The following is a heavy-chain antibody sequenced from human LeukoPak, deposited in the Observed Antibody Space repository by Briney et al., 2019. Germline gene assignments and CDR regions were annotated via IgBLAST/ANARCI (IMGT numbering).Heavy chain of an antibody. CDR1: GFTFSSSA. Sequence: PGGSLRLSCAASGFTFSSSAMSWVRQAPGKGLEWVSTISGSGGSAYYADSVKGRFTISRDNSKNTLYLQMNSLRAEDTAVYYCAAFSSLRGYWGQGTLVTVSS. D-gene: IGHD6-13*01. V-gene: IGHV3-23*01. J-gene: IGHJ4*02. CDR3: AAFSSLRGY. CDR2: ISGSGGSA.